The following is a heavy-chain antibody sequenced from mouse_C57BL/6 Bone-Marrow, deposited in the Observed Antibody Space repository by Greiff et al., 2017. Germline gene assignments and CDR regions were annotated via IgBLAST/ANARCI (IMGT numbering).Heavy chain of an antibody. V-gene: IGHV1-63*01. CDR3: ARRLGNWYFDV. Sequence: QVQLKASGAELVRPGTSVKMSCKASGYTFTNYWIGWAKQRPGHGLEWIGDIYPGGGYTNYNEKFKGKATLTADKSSSTAYMQLSSLTSEDSAIXYCARRLGNWYFDVWGTGTTVTVSS. J-gene: IGHJ1*03. CDR2: IYPGGGYT. CDR1: GYTFTNYW. D-gene: IGHD4-1*01.